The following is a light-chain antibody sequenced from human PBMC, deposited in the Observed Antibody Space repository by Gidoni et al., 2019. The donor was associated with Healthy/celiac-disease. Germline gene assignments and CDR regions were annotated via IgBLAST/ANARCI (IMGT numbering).Light chain of an antibody. CDR1: QSISSY. J-gene: IGKJ4*01. V-gene: IGKV1-39*01. CDR2: AAS. CDR3: QQSYRTPLT. Sequence: DIQMTKSPSSLSASVGDRVTITCRASQSISSYLNWYQQKPGKAPKLLIYAASSLQSGVPSRFSGSGSGTDFTLTISSLQPEDFATYYCQQSYRTPLTFGGXTKVEIK.